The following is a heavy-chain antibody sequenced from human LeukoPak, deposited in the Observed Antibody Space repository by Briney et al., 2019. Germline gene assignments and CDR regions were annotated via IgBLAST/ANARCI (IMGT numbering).Heavy chain of an antibody. CDR3: ARDFRQQLAHDAFDI. CDR1: GFTFSSYS. V-gene: IGHV3-48*04. J-gene: IGHJ3*02. CDR2: ISSSSSTI. Sequence: PGGSLRLSCAASGFTFSSYSMNWVRQAPGRGLEWVSYISSSSSTIYYADSVKGRFTISRDNAKNSLYLQMNSLRAEDTAVYYCARDFRQQLAHDAFDIWGQGTMVTVSS. D-gene: IGHD6-13*01.